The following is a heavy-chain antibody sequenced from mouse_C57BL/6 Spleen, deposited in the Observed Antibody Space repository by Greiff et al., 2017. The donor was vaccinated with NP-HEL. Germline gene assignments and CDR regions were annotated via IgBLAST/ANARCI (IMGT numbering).Heavy chain of an antibody. CDR1: GFTFSDYG. V-gene: IGHV5-17*01. CDR3: ARGPYSNYGAWFAY. D-gene: IGHD2-5*01. J-gene: IGHJ3*01. Sequence: EVKLMESGGGLVKPGGSLKLSCAASGFTFSDYGMHWVRQAPEKGLEWVAYISSGSSTIYYADTVKGRFTISRDNAKNTLFLQMTSLRSEDTAMYYCARGPYSNYGAWFAYWGQGTLVTVSA. CDR2: ISSGSSTI.